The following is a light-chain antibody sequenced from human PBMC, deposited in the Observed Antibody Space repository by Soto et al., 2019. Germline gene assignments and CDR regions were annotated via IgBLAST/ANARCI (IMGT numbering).Light chain of an antibody. Sequence: QSVLTQPPSVSAAPGQKVTISCSGSSSNIGNNYVSWYQQLPGTAPKLLIYANNKRPSGIPDRFSGSKSGTSATLGITGLQTGDDADYYCGTWDSRLSGYVFGTGTKLTVL. J-gene: IGLJ1*01. CDR2: ANN. CDR1: SSNIGNNY. CDR3: GTWDSRLSGYV. V-gene: IGLV1-51*01.